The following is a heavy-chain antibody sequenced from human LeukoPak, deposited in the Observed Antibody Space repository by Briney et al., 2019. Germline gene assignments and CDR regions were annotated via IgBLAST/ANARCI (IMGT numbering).Heavy chain of an antibody. CDR1: GGTFSSYA. J-gene: IGHJ6*03. CDR3: ASFKITMDRRGHYCYYYYMDV. D-gene: IGHD3-10*01. CDR2: IIPIFGTA. Sequence: ASVKVSCKASGGTFSSYAISWVRQAPGQGLEWMGGIIPIFGTANYAQKFQGRVTITTDESTSTAYMELSSLRSEDTAVYYCASFKITMDRRGHYCYYYYMDVWGKGTTVTVSS. V-gene: IGHV1-69*05.